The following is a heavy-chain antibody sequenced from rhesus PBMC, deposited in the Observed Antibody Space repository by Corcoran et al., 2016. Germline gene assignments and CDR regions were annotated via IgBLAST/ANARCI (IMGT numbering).Heavy chain of an antibody. V-gene: IGHV4-81*01. D-gene: IGHD7-45*01. CDR3: ASGETAFDF. CDR2: IYGKSAST. Sequence: QVQLQESGPGLVKPSETLSLTCTVSGGSISGYYWSWIRQPPGKGLEWIGNIYGKSASTTYTPSLMRRVTISKDTSKNQFSLKLSSVTAADTAVYYCASGETAFDFWGQGLRVTVSS. CDR1: GGSISGYY. J-gene: IGHJ3*01.